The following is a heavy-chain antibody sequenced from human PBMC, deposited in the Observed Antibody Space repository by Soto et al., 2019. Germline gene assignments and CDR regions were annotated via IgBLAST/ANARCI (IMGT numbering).Heavy chain of an antibody. CDR2: IYYSGST. J-gene: IGHJ4*02. CDR1: GGSISSSSYY. V-gene: IGHV4-39*01. Sequence: QLQLQESGPGLVKPSETLSLTCTVSGGSISSSSYYWGWIRQPPGKGLEWIGSIYYSGSTYYNPSLTSRVTISVDTSKNQFSLKLSSVTAADTAVYYCASLGTRTVTMNYWGQGTLVTVSS. CDR3: ASLGTRTVTMNY. D-gene: IGHD4-17*01.